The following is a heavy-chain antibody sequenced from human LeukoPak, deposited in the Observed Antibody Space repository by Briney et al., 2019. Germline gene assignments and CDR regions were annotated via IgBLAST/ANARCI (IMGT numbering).Heavy chain of an antibody. Sequence: SETLSLTCAVYGGSFSGYDWSWIRQPPGKGLEWIGEINHSGSTNYNPSLKSRVTISVDTSKNQFSLKLSSVTAADTAVYYYARVKPSSKGPANFDYWGQGTLVTVSS. CDR3: ARVKPSSKGPANFDY. CDR2: INHSGST. CDR1: GGSFSGYD. J-gene: IGHJ4*02. V-gene: IGHV4-34*01.